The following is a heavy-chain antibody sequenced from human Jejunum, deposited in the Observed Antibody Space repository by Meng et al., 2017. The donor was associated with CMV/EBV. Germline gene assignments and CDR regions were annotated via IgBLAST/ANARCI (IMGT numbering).Heavy chain of an antibody. CDR3: VRDPPSQYDFWGGYTLLLGMDV. CDR2: IETTGDT. D-gene: IGHD3-3*01. J-gene: IGHJ6*01. CDR1: YD. V-gene: IGHV3-13*01. Sequence: YDMHWVRQPTGKGLEWVSTIETTGDTYYAASLKGRFTISRENAENSLYLQMNSLRAGDTAVYYCVRDPPSQYDFWGGYTLLLGMDVWGQGTTVTVSS.